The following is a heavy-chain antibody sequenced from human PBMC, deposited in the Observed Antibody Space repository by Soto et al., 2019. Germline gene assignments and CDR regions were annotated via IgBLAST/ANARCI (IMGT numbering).Heavy chain of an antibody. D-gene: IGHD6-13*01. CDR2: IWYDGSNK. Sequence: GGSLRLSCAVSGFTFSSYGMHWVRQAPGKGLEWVAVIWYDGSNKYCADSVKGRFTISRDNSKNTLYLQMNSLRAEDTAVYYCAAAAGTDTGDYWGQGTLVTVSS. CDR3: AAAAGTDTGDY. J-gene: IGHJ4*02. CDR1: GFTFSSYG. V-gene: IGHV3-33*01.